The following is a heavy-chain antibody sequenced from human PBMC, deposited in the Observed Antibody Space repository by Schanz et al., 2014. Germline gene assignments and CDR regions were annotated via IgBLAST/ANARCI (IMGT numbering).Heavy chain of an antibody. CDR2: IYSSGST. D-gene: IGHD6-19*01. Sequence: DVQLVDSGGGLVQPGGSLRLSCAASGFTVSNSYIHWVRQAPGKGLEWVSTIYSSGSTYYADSVRGRFTISRDNSMNTVYLQMNSLRAEDTAVYYCASVIMVAGNHRDGRDVWGQGTTVIVSS. CDR1: GFTVSNSY. J-gene: IGHJ6*02. CDR3: ASVIMVAGNHRDGRDV. V-gene: IGHV3-53*01.